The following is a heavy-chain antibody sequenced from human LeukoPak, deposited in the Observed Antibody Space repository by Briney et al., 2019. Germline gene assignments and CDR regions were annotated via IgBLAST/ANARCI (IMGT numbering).Heavy chain of an antibody. Sequence: GASVKVSCEASGGTFSSYAISWVRQAPGQGLEWMGGIIPIFGTANYAQKFQGRVTITADESTSTAYMELSSLRSEDTAVYYCARRVSGKALYYYYYYMDVWGKGTTVTVSS. CDR2: IIPIFGTA. J-gene: IGHJ6*03. V-gene: IGHV1-69*01. CDR1: GGTFSSYA. CDR3: ARRVSGKALYYYYYYMDV. D-gene: IGHD1-26*01.